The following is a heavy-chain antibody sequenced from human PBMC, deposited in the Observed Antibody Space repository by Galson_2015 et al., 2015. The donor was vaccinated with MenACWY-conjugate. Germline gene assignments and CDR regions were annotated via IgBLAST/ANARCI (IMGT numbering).Heavy chain of an antibody. Sequence: AMRLCGEVYGFRVGDNCLSWVRQAPGEGAEWVAMVDRVGATIYADYVRGRFTVSRDIFKHTVILQMNSLRAEDTAVYRCSRGYDWCSYFRAWGQGAQVTVSS. D-gene: IGHD2-8*01. CDR3: SRGYDWCSYFRA. J-gene: IGHJ5*02. CDR1: GFRVGDNC. CDR2: VDRVGAT. V-gene: IGHV3-53*01.